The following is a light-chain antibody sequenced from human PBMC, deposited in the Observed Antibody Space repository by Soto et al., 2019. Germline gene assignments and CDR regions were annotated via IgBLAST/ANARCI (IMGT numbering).Light chain of an antibody. J-gene: IGLJ1*01. Sequence: QAVVTQPPSVSGAPGQRVTISCTGSSSNIGAGYDVHWYQQLPGTAPKLLIYGNSNRPSGVPDRFSGSKSGTSASLAITGLRAEDEADYYCQSYDSSLSFYVFGTGTKLTVL. CDR2: GNS. CDR3: QSYDSSLSFYV. CDR1: SSNIGAGYD. V-gene: IGLV1-40*01.